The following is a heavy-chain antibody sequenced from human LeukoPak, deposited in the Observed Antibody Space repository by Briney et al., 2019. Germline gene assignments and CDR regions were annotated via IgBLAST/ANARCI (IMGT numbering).Heavy chain of an antibody. V-gene: IGHV3-23*01. CDR1: EFTFSSYA. CDR3: AKDGRAEILLWLGELYRPLYYFDY. CDR2: ISGSGGST. Sequence: GGSLRLSCAASEFTFSSYAMSWVRQAPGKGLEWVSAISGSGGSTYYADSVKGRFTISRDNSKNTLYLQMNSLRAEDTAVYYCAKDGRAEILLWLGELYRPLYYFDYWGQGTLVTVSS. J-gene: IGHJ4*02. D-gene: IGHD3-10*01.